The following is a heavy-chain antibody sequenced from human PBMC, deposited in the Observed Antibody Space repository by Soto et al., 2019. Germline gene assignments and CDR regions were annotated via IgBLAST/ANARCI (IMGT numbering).Heavy chain of an antibody. Sequence: QVQLQESGPGMVKPSETLSLTCTVSGGSISSSYWTWIRQPPGKGLEWIGYVYYSGNTNYKPSLMSRVTTSVDTSKNQFSLKLNSVTAADTAVYYCASFRAGYVGYWGQGILVTVSS. CDR2: VYYSGNT. J-gene: IGHJ4*02. CDR1: GGSISSSY. D-gene: IGHD3-9*01. V-gene: IGHV4-59*08. CDR3: ASFRAGYVGY.